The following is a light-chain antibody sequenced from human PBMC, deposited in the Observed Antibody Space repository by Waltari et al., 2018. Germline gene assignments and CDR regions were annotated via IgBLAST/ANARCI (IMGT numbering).Light chain of an antibody. J-gene: IGKJ1*01. CDR3: QQRSNLPRWT. CDR2: DTA. CDR1: QSVSNY. Sequence: EIVLTQSPASLSLSPGERATFSCRASQSVSNYLAWYQQKPGQAPRRLIYDTAERATGIPARFSGSGSGTHFTLTISSLEPEDFAVYYCQQRSNLPRWTFGHGTKVEIK. V-gene: IGKV3-11*01.